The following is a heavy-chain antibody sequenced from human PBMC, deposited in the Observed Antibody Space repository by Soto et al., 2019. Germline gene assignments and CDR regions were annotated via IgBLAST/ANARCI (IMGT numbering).Heavy chain of an antibody. J-gene: IGHJ2*01. CDR2: ISGSGNYT. CDR1: GFTFSTYS. D-gene: IGHD2-2*01. Sequence: GGSLRLSCAASGFTFSTYSMNWVRQAPGKGLEWVSSISGSGNYTHYADFLRGRFTISRDNAKTSLYLQMNSLRAEDTAVYYCARDPYCSSTSCGFDLWGRGTLVTVSS. V-gene: IGHV3-21*01. CDR3: ARDPYCSSTSCGFDL.